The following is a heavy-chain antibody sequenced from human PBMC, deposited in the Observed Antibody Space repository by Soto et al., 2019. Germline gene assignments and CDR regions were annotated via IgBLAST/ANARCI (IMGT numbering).Heavy chain of an antibody. CDR1: GFTFSSYA. Sequence: QVQLVESGGGVVQPGRSLRLSCAASGFTFSSYAMHWARQAPGKGLELVAVISYDGSNKYYADSVKGRFTISRDNSQNTLYLQMNSLRAEDTAVYYCARVGQLHDFDYWGQGTLLTVSS. V-gene: IGHV3-30-3*01. J-gene: IGHJ4*02. CDR2: ISYDGSNK. CDR3: ARVGQLHDFDY. D-gene: IGHD1-7*01.